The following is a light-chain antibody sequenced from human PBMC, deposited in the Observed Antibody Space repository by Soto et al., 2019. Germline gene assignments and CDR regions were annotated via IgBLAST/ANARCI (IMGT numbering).Light chain of an antibody. CDR2: RAS. CDR1: HIVLYMSNKKNY. CDR3: QQYYGSPYT. V-gene: IGKV4-1*01. Sequence: DIVITQAPDSLAFSLCERSTINFKSMHIVLYMSNKKNYLGWYQQKPGQPPKLLISRASAREPGVPDRFSGSGSGTDFTLTISSLQAEDVAVYYCQQYYGSPYTFGQGTKVDIK. J-gene: IGKJ2*01.